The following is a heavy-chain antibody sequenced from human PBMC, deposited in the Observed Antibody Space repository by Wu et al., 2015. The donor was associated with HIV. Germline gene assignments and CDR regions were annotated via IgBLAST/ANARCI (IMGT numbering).Heavy chain of an antibody. CDR2: INPNSGGT. D-gene: IGHD2-15*01. CDR1: GYTFTGYY. J-gene: IGHJ3*02. V-gene: IGHV1-2*02. Sequence: QVQLVQSGAEVKKPGASVKVSCKASGYTFTGYYMHWVRQAPGQGLEWMGWINPNSGGTNYAQKFQGRVTMTRDTSISTAYMELSRLRSDDTAVYYCARTFGYCSGGSCSNDAFDIWGQGTMVTVSS. CDR3: ARTFGYCSGGSCSNDAFDI.